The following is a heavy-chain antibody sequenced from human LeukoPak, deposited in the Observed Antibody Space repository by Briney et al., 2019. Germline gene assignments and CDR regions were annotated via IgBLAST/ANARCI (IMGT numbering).Heavy chain of an antibody. Sequence: SQTLSLTCAISGDSVSSNSAACNWIRQSPSRGLEWLRRTYYRYKWYNDYAVSVKSRITINPDTSKNQFSLQLNSVTPEDTAVYYCARGIAAVNNWGQGTLVTVSS. CDR1: GDSVSSNSAA. CDR3: ARGIAAVNN. V-gene: IGHV6-1*01. CDR2: TYYRYKWYN. D-gene: IGHD6-13*01. J-gene: IGHJ4*02.